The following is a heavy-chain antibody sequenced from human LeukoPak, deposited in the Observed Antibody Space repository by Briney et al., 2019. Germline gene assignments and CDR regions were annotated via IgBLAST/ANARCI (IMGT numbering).Heavy chain of an antibody. CDR1: GYIFTNYY. Sequence: ASVKVSCKASGYIFTNYYMHWVRQAPGQGLEWMGVINPSGGSTDYAQNFQGRVTMTRDTSTSTVYMELSSLRSEDTAVYYCARGVSGSYSNFDYWGQGTLVTVSS. CDR3: ARGVSGSYSNFDY. CDR2: INPSGGST. V-gene: IGHV1-46*01. D-gene: IGHD1-26*01. J-gene: IGHJ4*02.